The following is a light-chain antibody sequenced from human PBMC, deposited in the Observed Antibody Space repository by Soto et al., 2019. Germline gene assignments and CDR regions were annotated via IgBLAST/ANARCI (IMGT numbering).Light chain of an antibody. CDR2: KAS. CDR3: QQYNSYPFT. V-gene: IGKV1-5*03. Sequence: DIPMTQSPSTLSASVGDSVTITCRASPSISSWLAWYQQKPGQAPKLLIYKASSLESGVPPRFSGSRSGTEFTLTISSLQPDDFATYYCQQYNSYPFTFGPGTKVDIK. J-gene: IGKJ3*01. CDR1: PSISSW.